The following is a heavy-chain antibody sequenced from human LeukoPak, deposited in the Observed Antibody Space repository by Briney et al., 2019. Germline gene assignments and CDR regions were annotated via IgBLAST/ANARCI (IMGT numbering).Heavy chain of an antibody. CDR3: ARRGVPPAYPQYYYFDY. CDR1: GFTFSSYA. CDR2: ISSSGSII. J-gene: IGHJ4*02. D-gene: IGHD2-2*01. Sequence: GGSLRLSCAASGFTFSSYAMSWVRQAPGKGLEWVSYISSSGSIIYYADSVKGRFTISRDNAKNSLYLQMNSLRAEDTAVYYCARRGVPPAYPQYYYFDYWGQGTLVTVSS. V-gene: IGHV3-48*03.